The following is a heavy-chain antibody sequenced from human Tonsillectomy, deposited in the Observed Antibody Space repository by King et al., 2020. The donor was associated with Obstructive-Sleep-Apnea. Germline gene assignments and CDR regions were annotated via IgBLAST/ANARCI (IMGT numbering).Heavy chain of an antibody. CDR2: ISGSGGST. V-gene: IGHV3-23*04. CDR1: GFTFRSYA. Sequence: VQLVESGGGLVQPGGSLRLSCACSGFTFRSYAMSWVRQAPGKGLEWVSGISGSGGSTYYADSVKGRFTISSDNSKNTLYLQMKSLRAEDTAVYYCAKDSMDYDTLTGPVDYWGQGTLVTVSS. D-gene: IGHD3-9*01. J-gene: IGHJ4*02. CDR3: AKDSMDYDTLTGPVDY.